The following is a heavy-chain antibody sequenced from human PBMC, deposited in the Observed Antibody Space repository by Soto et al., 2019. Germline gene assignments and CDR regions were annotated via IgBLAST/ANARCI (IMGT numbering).Heavy chain of an antibody. V-gene: IGHV3-23*01. D-gene: IGHD6-13*01. CDR3: AKDGTPYSSSWYYFDC. CDR2: ISGSGGST. CDR1: GITFSSYA. Sequence: EVQLLESGGGLVQPGGSLRLSCAASGITFSSYAMSWVRQAPGKGLEWVSAISGSGGSTYYADSVKGRFTISIDNSKNTLYLQMTSLRSEDTAVYYCAKDGTPYSSSWYYFDCWGQGTLVTFSS. J-gene: IGHJ4*02.